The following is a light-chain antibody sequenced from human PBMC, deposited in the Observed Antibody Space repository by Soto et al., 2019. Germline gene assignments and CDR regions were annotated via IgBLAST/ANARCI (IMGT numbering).Light chain of an antibody. J-gene: IGKJ4*01. CDR2: ATS. V-gene: IGKV3-15*01. CDR3: QQYDKWPLT. Sequence: EIVMTQSPATLSVSPGERATLSCRASQSVSSNLALYQQKPGQAPSLLISATSTRATGIPARFSGSGSGTEFTLSISSLQSEDSAVYYCQQYDKWPLTFGGGTKVEIK. CDR1: QSVSSN.